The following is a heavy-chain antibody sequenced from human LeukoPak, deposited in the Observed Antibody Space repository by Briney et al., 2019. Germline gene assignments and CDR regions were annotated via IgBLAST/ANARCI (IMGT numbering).Heavy chain of an antibody. CDR3: AREISGSYYNPLGYMDV. Sequence: RTSETLSLTCTVSGGSISLYYWNWIRQPAGEGLECIGRIFTSGITNYNPSLKSRVTMSVDTSKSQFSLALSSVTAADTAVYYCAREISGSYYNPLGYMDVWGKGTRSPSP. CDR1: GGSISLYY. J-gene: IGHJ6*03. V-gene: IGHV4-4*07. CDR2: IFTSGIT. D-gene: IGHD3-10*01.